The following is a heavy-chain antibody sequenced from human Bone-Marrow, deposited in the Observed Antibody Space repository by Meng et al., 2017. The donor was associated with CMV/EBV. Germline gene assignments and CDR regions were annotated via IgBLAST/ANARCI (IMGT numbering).Heavy chain of an antibody. V-gene: IGHV3-21*01. D-gene: IGHD3/OR15-3a*01. CDR1: GFTFSSYS. CDR3: ARDLWGLGDY. CDR2: ISSSSSYI. J-gene: IGHJ4*02. Sequence: GGSLRLSCAASGFTFSSYSMSWVRQAPGKGLEWVSSISSSSSYIYYADSVKGRFTISRDNAKNTVYLQMKSLRVEDTAVYYCARDLWGLGDYWGQGTLVTVSS.